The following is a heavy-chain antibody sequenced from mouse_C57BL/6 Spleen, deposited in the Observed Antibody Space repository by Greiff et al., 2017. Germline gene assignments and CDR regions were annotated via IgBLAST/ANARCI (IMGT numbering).Heavy chain of an antibody. CDR1: GFTFSDYG. J-gene: IGHJ1*03. D-gene: IGHD1-1*01. V-gene: IGHV5-17*01. CDR2: ISSGSSTI. CDR3: ARGDYGSRPPYWYFDV. Sequence: EVNVVESGGGLVKPGGSLKLSCAASGFTFSDYGMHWVRQAPEKGLEWVAYISSGSSTIYYADTVKGRFTISRDNAKNTLFLQMTSLRSEDTAMYYCARGDYGSRPPYWYFDVWGTGTTVTVSS.